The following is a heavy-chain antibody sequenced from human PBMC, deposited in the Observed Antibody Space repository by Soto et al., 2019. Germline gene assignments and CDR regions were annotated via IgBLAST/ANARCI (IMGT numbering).Heavy chain of an antibody. D-gene: IGHD3-3*01. CDR3: ARVPAGTYYDFWSGSHYFDY. CDR1: GYTFTSYG. J-gene: IGHJ4*02. Sequence: GALVKVSCKASGYTFTSYGISWVRQAPGQGLEWMGWISAYNGNTNYAQKLQGRVTMTTDTSTSTAYMELRSLRSDDTAVYYCARVPAGTYYDFWSGSHYFDYWGQGTLVTVSS. V-gene: IGHV1-18*04. CDR2: ISAYNGNT.